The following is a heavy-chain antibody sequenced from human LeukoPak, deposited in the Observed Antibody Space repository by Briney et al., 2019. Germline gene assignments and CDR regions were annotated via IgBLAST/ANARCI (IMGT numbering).Heavy chain of an antibody. Sequence: GASVKVSCKASGGTFSSYAISWVRQAPGQGLEWMGGIIPIFGTANYAQKFQGRVTITTDESTSTAYMELSSLRSEDTAVYYCARGGRCSSTSCYLGSYYYYYMDVWGKGTTVTVSS. CDR1: GGTFSSYA. V-gene: IGHV1-69*05. CDR2: IIPIFGTA. D-gene: IGHD2-2*01. CDR3: ARGGRCSSTSCYLGSYYYYYMDV. J-gene: IGHJ6*03.